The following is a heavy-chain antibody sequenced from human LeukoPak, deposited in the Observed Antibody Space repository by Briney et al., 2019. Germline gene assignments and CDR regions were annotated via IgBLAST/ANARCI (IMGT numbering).Heavy chain of an antibody. CDR1: GFTFGSYW. J-gene: IGHJ4*02. D-gene: IGHD1-26*01. CDR2: INQDASVK. Sequence: GGSLRLSCAAPGFTFGSYWMTWVRQTPGKGLEWVANINQDASVKQYLDSVKGRFTISRDNAKNSLYLQMNSLRAEDTAVYYCAKTGGSHYEFHFDYWGQGTLVTVSS. CDR3: AKTGGSHYEFHFDY. V-gene: IGHV3-7*03.